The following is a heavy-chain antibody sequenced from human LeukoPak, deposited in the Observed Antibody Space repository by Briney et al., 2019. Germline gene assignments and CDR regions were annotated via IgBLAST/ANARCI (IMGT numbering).Heavy chain of an antibody. D-gene: IGHD3-10*01. CDR1: GSSFTSYR. J-gene: IGHJ3*02. CDR3: AKRSRGITMVRGAPQAFDI. CDR2: IFPGDSAT. V-gene: IGHV5-51*01. Sequence: GAPLHFSCQSSGSSFTSYRIAWLRRLPGKGLKWMGIIFPGDSATRSSPSFEGQVTISADKSISPAYLQWSSLKASDTAMYYCAKRSRGITMVRGAPQAFDIWGQGTMVTVSS.